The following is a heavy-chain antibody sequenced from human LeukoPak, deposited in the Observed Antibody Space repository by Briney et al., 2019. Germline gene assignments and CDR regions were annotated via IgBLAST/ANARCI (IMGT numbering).Heavy chain of an antibody. CDR3: VRYGY. CDR1: GFTVSTSS. D-gene: IGHD3-10*01. CDR2: IEGGGGS. Sequence: GVSLRLSCAASGFTVSTSSMNWVRQAPGQGLEWVSLIEGGGGSYYADSVKDRFTVSRDNSKNTLYLQMNSLRVEDTAVYYCVRYGYWGQGTLVTVSS. J-gene: IGHJ4*02. V-gene: IGHV3-66*01.